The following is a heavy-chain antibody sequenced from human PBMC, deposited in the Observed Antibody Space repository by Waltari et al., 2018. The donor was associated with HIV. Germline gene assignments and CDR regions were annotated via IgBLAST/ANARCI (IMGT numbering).Heavy chain of an antibody. CDR3: ARSGYSSSWYLFDY. CDR1: GGAISTYY. D-gene: IGHD6-13*01. J-gene: IGHJ4*02. V-gene: IGHV4-59*01. CDR2: IYSSGFT. Sequence: QVQLQESGPGLVKPSENLSLTCTVSGGAISTYYWNWMRHLPGKGLEWIGYIYSSGFTSYNPSLKSRVSISVDTSKNQFSLNLNYVSTADTAVYYCARSGYSSSWYLFDYWGQGTLVTVSS.